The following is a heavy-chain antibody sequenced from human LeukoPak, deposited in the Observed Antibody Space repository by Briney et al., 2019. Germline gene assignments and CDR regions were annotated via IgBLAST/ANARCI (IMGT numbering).Heavy chain of an antibody. CDR3: ARDKGTMVRGDYPDAFDI. Sequence: PGGSLRLSCAASGFTVSSNYMNWVRQAPGKGLEWVSSISSSSSYIYYADSVKGRFTISRDNAKNSLYLQMNSLRAEDTAVYYCARDKGTMVRGDYPDAFDIWGQGTMVTVSS. CDR1: GFTVSSNY. V-gene: IGHV3-21*01. J-gene: IGHJ3*02. CDR2: ISSSSSYI. D-gene: IGHD3-10*01.